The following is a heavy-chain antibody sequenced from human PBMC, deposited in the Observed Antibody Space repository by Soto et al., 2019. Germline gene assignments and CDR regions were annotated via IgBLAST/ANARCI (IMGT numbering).Heavy chain of an antibody. CDR3: AKKFSLGYCSGGSCYSGYFDY. D-gene: IGHD2-15*01. CDR2: ISYDGSNK. V-gene: IGHV3-30*18. Sequence: GGSLRLSCAASGFTFSSYGMHWVRQAPGKGLEWVAVISYDGSNKYYADSVKGRFTISRDNSKNTLYLQMNSLRAEDTAVYYCAKKFSLGYCSGGSCYSGYFDYWGQGTLVTVSS. CDR1: GFTFSSYG. J-gene: IGHJ4*02.